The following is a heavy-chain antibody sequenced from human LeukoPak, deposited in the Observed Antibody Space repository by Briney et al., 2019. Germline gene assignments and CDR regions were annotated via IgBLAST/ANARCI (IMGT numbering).Heavy chain of an antibody. CDR2: ISYDGSNK. CDR1: GFTFSSYA. CDR3: AGSRVVATPGPS. J-gene: IGHJ4*02. V-gene: IGHV3-30*04. Sequence: GGSLRLSCAASGFTFSSYAMHWVRQAPGKGLEWVAVISYDGSNKNYADSVKGRFTISRDNSKNMLYLQMNSLRAEDTAVYYGAGSRVVATPGPSWGQGTLVTVSS. D-gene: IGHD3-22*01.